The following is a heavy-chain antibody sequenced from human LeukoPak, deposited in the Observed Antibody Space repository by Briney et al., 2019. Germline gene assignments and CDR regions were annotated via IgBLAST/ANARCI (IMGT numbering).Heavy chain of an antibody. CDR3: ATTYCGGDCYPRGDY. D-gene: IGHD2-21*02. Sequence: PGGSLRLSCAASGFTVSSNYMSWVRQAPGKGLEWVSAISGSGGSTYYADSVKGRFTISRDNSKNTLYLQMNSLRAEDTAVYYCATTYCGGDCYPRGDYWGQGTLVTVSS. CDR2: ISGSGGST. J-gene: IGHJ4*02. V-gene: IGHV3-23*01. CDR1: GFTVSSNY.